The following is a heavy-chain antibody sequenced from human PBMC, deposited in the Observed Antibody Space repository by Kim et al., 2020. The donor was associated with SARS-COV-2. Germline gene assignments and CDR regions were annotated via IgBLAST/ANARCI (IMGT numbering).Heavy chain of an antibody. CDR3: ARVKQLGPLSLYYGMDV. CDR1: GFTFSDYY. CDR2: ISSSSSYT. D-gene: IGHD6-13*01. V-gene: IGHV3-11*05. Sequence: GGSLRLSCAASGFTFSDYYMSWIRQAPGKGLEWVSYISSSSSYTNYADSVKGRFTISRDNAKNSLYLQMNSLRAEDTAVYYCARVKQLGPLSLYYGMDVWGQGTTVTVSS. J-gene: IGHJ6*02.